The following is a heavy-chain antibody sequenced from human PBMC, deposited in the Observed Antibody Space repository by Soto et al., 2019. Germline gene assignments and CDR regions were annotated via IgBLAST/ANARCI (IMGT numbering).Heavy chain of an antibody. V-gene: IGHV1-8*02. Sequence: QVELVQSGAEVKKPGASVKVSCQASEDTFTHYDINWVRQATGQGLEWMGWMNPNTGNIDYAHKFQGRLTMTRDTSTRTVYMELSSLRSDDTAVYYCVRRVASGHRSWFDPWGQGTRVTVSS. CDR3: VRRVASGHRSWFDP. D-gene: IGHD2-21*01. J-gene: IGHJ5*02. CDR1: EDTFTHYD. CDR2: MNPNTGNI.